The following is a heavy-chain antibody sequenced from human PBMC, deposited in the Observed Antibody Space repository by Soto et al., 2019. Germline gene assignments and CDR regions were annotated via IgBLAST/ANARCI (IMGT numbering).Heavy chain of an antibody. Sequence: GGSLRLSCAASGFTFSSYAMHWVRQAPDKKLEWETVISYDGCNKYYADSVKGRFTISRDNSKDTLYLLMNSLRVEDTAVYYCGRGWVIVLVVAATLSAFGYLGQGTLVTVSS. D-gene: IGHD2-15*01. J-gene: IGHJ4*02. CDR1: GFTFSSYA. CDR2: ISYDGCNK. CDR3: GRGWVIVLVVAATLSAFGY. V-gene: IGHV3-30*01.